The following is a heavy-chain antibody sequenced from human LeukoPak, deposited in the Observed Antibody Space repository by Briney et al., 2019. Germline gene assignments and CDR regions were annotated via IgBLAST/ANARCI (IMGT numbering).Heavy chain of an antibody. CDR1: GGSISSYY. J-gene: IGHJ6*03. Sequence: KPSETLSLTCTVSGGSISSYYWSWIRQPPGKGLEWIGYIYYSGSTNYNPSLKSRVTISVDTSKNQFSLKLSSVTAADTAVYYCAREVQAYDFWSTDYYMDVWGKGTTVTVSS. CDR2: IYYSGST. V-gene: IGHV4-59*01. CDR3: AREVQAYDFWSTDYYMDV. D-gene: IGHD3-3*01.